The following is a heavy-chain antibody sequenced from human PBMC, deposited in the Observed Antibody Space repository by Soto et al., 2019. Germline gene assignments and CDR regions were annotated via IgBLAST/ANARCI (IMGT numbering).Heavy chain of an antibody. CDR1: GFTFSSYE. Sequence: GGSLRLSCAASGFTFSSYEMNWVRQAPRQGLEWVSYISDSGGTVYYADSVKGRFTVSRDNAQNSVYLQMNSLRTEDTAVYYCARDLLHYDFWSGYSAYFYYGMDVWGPGTTVTVSS. J-gene: IGHJ6*02. V-gene: IGHV3-48*03. D-gene: IGHD3-3*01. CDR3: ARDLLHYDFWSGYSAYFYYGMDV. CDR2: ISDSGGTV.